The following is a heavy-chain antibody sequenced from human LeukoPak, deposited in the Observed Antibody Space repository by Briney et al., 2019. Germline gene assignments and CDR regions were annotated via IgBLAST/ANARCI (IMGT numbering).Heavy chain of an antibody. CDR1: GGTFSSSA. V-gene: IGHV1-69*01. J-gene: IGHJ4*02. CDR2: IIPIFGSA. Sequence: GASVKVSCKASGGTFSSSAISWVRQAPEQGLEWMGGIIPIFGSANYAQNFQGRVTITADESTITAYMELSSLRSEDTAVYYCARAQGPSFDYWGQGTLVTVSS. CDR3: ARAQGPSFDY.